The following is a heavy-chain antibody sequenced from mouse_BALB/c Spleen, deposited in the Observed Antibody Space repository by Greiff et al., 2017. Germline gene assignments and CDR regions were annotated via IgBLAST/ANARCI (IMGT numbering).Heavy chain of an antibody. J-gene: IGHJ3*01. CDR1: GYTFTSYV. Sequence: VQLKQSGPELVKPGASVKMSCKASGYTFTSYVMHWVKQKPGQGLEWIGYINPYNDGTKYNEKFKGKATLTSDKSSSTAYMELSSLTSEDSAVYYCARGYRYDGFAYWGQGTLVTVSA. D-gene: IGHD2-14*01. CDR3: ARGYRYDGFAY. V-gene: IGHV1-14*01. CDR2: INPYNDGT.